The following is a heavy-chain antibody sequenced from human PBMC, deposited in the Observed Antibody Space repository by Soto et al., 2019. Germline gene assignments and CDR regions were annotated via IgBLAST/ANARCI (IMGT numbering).Heavy chain of an antibody. Sequence: ASVKVSCKASGYTFTSYGISWVRQAPGQGLEWMGWISAYNGNTNYAQKLQGRVTMTTDTSTSTAYMELSRLRSDDTAVCYCGRDLRQIERPYWYSGVEVWGQGTTGTVS. V-gene: IGHV1-18*01. D-gene: IGHD1-1*01. J-gene: IGHJ6*02. CDR1: GYTFTSYG. CDR2: ISAYNGNT. CDR3: GRDLRQIERPYWYSGVEV.